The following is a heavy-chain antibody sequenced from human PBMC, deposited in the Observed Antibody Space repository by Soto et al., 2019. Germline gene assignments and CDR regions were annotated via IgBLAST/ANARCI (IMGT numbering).Heavy chain of an antibody. CDR3: ARETRRENYYSYYMDV. CDR2: IYYSGST. J-gene: IGHJ6*03. CDR1: GGSIGNYY. Sequence: QVQLQESGPGLVKPSETLSLTCTVSGGSIGNYYWSWIRQPPGKGLEWIGYIYYSGSTNYNPSLKSRATISEDTSKNQFSLKPDSVTAADTAVYYCARETRRENYYSYYMDVWGKGTSVTVSS. V-gene: IGHV4-59*12.